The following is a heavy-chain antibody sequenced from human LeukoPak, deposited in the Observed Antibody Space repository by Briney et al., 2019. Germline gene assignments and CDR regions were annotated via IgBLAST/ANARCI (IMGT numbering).Heavy chain of an antibody. CDR2: IKQDGSEK. D-gene: IGHD1-20*01. Sequence: PGGSLRLSCAASGFTFSSYWMSWVRQAPGKGLEWVANIKQDGSEKYYVDSVKGRFTISRDNAKNSLYLQMNSLRAEDTAVYYCARVRITSIRDYCFDYWGQGTLVTVSS. J-gene: IGHJ4*02. CDR1: GFTFSSYW. CDR3: ARVRITSIRDYCFDY. V-gene: IGHV3-7*01.